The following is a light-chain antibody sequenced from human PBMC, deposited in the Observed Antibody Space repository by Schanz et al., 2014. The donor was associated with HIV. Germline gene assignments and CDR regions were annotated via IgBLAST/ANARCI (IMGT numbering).Light chain of an antibody. CDR3: QCYDSSLSDVV. V-gene: IGLV1-40*01. CDR1: SSNIGAGFG. Sequence: QSVLTQPPSVSGAPGQRVTISCTGSSSNIGAGFGVHWYQQLPGTAPKLLIYGNSNRPSGVPDRFSGSKSGTSASLAITGLQAEDEAYYYCQCYDSSLSDVVFGGGTKLTVL. J-gene: IGLJ3*02. CDR2: GNS.